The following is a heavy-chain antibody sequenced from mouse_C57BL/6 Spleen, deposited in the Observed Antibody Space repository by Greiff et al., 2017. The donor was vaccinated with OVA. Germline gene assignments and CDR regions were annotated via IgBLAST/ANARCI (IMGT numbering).Heavy chain of an antibody. Sequence: VQLQQSLAELVRPGASVKLSCTASGFNIKNTYMHWVKQRPEQGLEWIGRIYPANGNTKYAQKFQGKATITADKSSNTAYLQLSRLTSEDAAISYGDRYDCAYFDYWGQGTTLTVAS. CDR2: IYPANGNT. CDR1: GFNIKNTY. V-gene: IGHV14-3*01. CDR3: DRYDCAYFDY. J-gene: IGHJ2*01. D-gene: IGHD2-4*01.